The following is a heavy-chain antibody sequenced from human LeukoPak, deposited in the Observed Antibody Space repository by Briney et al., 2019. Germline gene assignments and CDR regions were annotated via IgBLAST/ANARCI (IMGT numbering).Heavy chain of an antibody. D-gene: IGHD5-12*01. V-gene: IGHV3-15*01. CDR3: NTTYIVASTRHFGDY. J-gene: IGHJ4*02. CDR2: IKSQALGGTT. CDR1: GFTFSNAW. Sequence: GGSLRLSCAASGFTFSNAWRSWVRQAPGKGLEWVGRIKSQALGGTTDYAAPVKGRFTISRDDSKNMVDLQMTSLNAQDTAMYSCNTTYIVASTRHFGDYWGQGTLVIVSS.